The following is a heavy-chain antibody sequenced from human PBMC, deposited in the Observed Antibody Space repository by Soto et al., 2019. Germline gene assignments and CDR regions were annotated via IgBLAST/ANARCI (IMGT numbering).Heavy chain of an antibody. V-gene: IGHV1-69*13. D-gene: IGHD6-19*01. CDR3: ARILYSSGWYNPPYPPFDY. Sequence: ASVKVSCKASGGTFSSYAISWVRQAPGQGLEWMGGIIPIFGTANYAQKFQGRVTITADESTSTAYMELSSLRSEDTAVYYCARILYSSGWYNPPYPPFDYWGQGTLVTVSS. CDR2: IIPIFGTA. J-gene: IGHJ4*02. CDR1: GGTFSSYA.